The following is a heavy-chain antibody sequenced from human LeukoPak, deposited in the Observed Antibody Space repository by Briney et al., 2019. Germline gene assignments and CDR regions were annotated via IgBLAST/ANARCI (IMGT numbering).Heavy chain of an antibody. J-gene: IGHJ3*02. CDR3: ARETRLHSGSYSNDAFDI. CDR2: VYYSGST. Sequence: PSETLSLTCTVSGGSISTYYWSWIRQPPGKGLEWIGYVYYSGSTDYNPSLKSRVTISLDTSKNQFSLRLSSVTAADTAVYYCARETRLHSGSYSNDAFDIWGQGTMVTVSS. D-gene: IGHD1-26*01. CDR1: GGSISTYY. V-gene: IGHV4-59*13.